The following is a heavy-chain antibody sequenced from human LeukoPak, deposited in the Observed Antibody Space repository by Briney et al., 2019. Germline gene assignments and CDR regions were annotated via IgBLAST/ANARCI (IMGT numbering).Heavy chain of an antibody. D-gene: IGHD1-26*01. CDR3: ARGGSYYPYYYYGMDV. J-gene: IGHJ6*02. Sequence: SVKVSCKASGYTFTSYAMNWVRQAPGQGLEWMGGIIPIFGTANYAQKFQGRVTITADESTSTAYMELSSLRSEDTAVYYCARGGSYYPYYYYGMDVWGQGTTVTVSS. CDR1: GYTFTSYA. V-gene: IGHV1-69*13. CDR2: IIPIFGTA.